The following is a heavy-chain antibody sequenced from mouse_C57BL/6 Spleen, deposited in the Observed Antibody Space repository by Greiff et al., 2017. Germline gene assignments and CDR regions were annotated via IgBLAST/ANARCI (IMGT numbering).Heavy chain of an antibody. Sequence: QVQLKQSGAELVRPGASVTLSCKASGYTFTDYEMHWVKQTPVHGLEWIGAIDPETGGTAYNQKFKGKAILTADKSSSTAYMELRSLTSEDSAVYYCTRWDLIYYYGSSYETWFAYWGQGTLVTVSA. CDR2: IDPETGGT. J-gene: IGHJ3*01. CDR1: GYTFTDYE. D-gene: IGHD1-1*01. V-gene: IGHV1-15*01. CDR3: TRWDLIYYYGSSYETWFAY.